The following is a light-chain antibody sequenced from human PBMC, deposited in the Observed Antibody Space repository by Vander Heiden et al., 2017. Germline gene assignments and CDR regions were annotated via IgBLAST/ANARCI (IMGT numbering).Light chain of an antibody. CDR2: EVS. CDR1: SSDVGGYNY. Sequence: QSALTQPPSAPGSLGQSVTISCTGTSSDVGGYNYVSWYQQYPGKAPKLMIYEVSKRPSGVPDRFSGSKSGNTASLTVSGLQAEDEADYYCSSYAGSNNVVFGGGTKLTVL. V-gene: IGLV2-8*01. CDR3: SSYAGSNNVV. J-gene: IGLJ2*01.